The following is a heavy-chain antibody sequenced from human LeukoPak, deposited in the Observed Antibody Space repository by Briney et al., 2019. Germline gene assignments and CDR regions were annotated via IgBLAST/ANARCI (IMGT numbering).Heavy chain of an antibody. D-gene: IGHD2-15*01. V-gene: IGHV3-66*01. J-gene: IGHJ4*02. CDR3: ARTRSYSFDY. CDR1: EFTVSNSY. CDR2: IYAGGNT. Sequence: PGGSLRLSCAASEFTVSNSYMSCVRQAPGKGLEWVSIIYAGGNTYYADSVKGRFTISRDNSKNTVSLQINSLRAEDTAVYYCARTRSYSFDYWGRGTLVTVSS.